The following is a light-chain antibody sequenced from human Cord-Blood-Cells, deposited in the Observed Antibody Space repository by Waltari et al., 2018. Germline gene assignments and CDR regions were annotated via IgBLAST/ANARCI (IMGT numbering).Light chain of an antibody. CDR3: QQYNNWPLT. Sequence: IAMTQSPATMTASQADRATHSCRASQSVSSNLAWYQQKPGQAPRLLIYGASTRATGIPARFSGSGSGTEFTLTISSLQSEDFAVYYCQQYNNWPLTFGGGTKVEIK. CDR1: QSVSSN. J-gene: IGKJ4*01. CDR2: GAS. V-gene: IGKV3-15*01.